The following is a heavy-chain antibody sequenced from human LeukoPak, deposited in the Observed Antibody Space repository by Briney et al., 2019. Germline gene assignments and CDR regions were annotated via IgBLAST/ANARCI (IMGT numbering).Heavy chain of an antibody. CDR1: GYTFTSYG. CDR2: ISAYNGNT. J-gene: IGHJ4*02. V-gene: IGHV1-18*01. D-gene: IGHD1-26*01. CDR3: ARDLARAGATTGDY. Sequence: ASVKVSCKASGYTFTSYGISWVRQAPGQGLDWMGWISAYNGNTNYAQKFQGRVTITADESTSTAYMELSSLRSEDTAVYYCARDLARAGATTGDYWGQGTLVTVSS.